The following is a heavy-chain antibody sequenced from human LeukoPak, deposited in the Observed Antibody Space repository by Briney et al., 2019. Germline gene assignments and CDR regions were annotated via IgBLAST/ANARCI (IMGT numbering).Heavy chain of an antibody. D-gene: IGHD6-13*01. CDR1: GGSISSRPYC. CDR3: ARLVVSSWYHEVLLGRDY. V-gene: IGHV4-39*01. J-gene: IGHJ4*02. CDR2: FFYSGST. Sequence: SETLSLTCTVSGGSISSRPYCWGWIRQPPWKGLEWLGSFFYSGSTNYKPSLKSRVTISVDTSKNQFSLKLSSVTAADTAVYYCARLVVSSWYHEVLLGRDYWGQGTLVTVSS.